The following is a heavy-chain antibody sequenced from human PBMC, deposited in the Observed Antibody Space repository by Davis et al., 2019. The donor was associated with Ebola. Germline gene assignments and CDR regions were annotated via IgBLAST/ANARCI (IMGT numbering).Heavy chain of an antibody. CDR1: GYTFTDHY. J-gene: IGHJ4*02. CDR2: MNPNSGGT. D-gene: IGHD7-27*01. V-gene: IGHV1-2*02. Sequence: ASVKVSCKASGYTFTDHYIHWVRQAPGQGLEWMGWMNPNSGGTNIAQKFQGRVTMTRDTSINTAYMELSRLSSDDTAVYYCARDGSTSDEKSGELDYWGQGPLVTVSS. CDR3: ARDGSTSDEKSGELDY.